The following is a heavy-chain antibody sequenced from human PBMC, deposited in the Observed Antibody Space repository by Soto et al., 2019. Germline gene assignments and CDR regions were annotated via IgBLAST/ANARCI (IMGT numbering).Heavy chain of an antibody. V-gene: IGHV3-49*04. CDR3: TTWSPPDDLLNS. D-gene: IGHD1-1*01. Sequence: HPGGSLRLSCSGSGFTFENYAVSWVRQAPGKGLEWLGVIRNRAYHGTTEYAPSVEGRFTISRDDSKDIAYLHMTSLQTDDTGVNFCTTWSPPDDLLNSWGQGTVVTSPQ. J-gene: IGHJ1*01. CDR2: IRNRAYHGTT. CDR1: GFTFENYA.